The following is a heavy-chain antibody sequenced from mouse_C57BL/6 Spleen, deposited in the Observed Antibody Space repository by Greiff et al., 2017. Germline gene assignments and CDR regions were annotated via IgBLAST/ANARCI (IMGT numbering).Heavy chain of an antibody. CDR1: GFTFTDYY. Sequence: EVKLLESGGGLVQPGGSLSLSCAASGFTFTDYYMSWVRPTPGKALAWLGFIRNKANGYNTEYSASVQGRFTISRAKSQSILYLQRNALRAEDSATDYCARYIRGSKNYWYFDVWGTGTTVTVSS. V-gene: IGHV7-3*01. J-gene: IGHJ1*03. D-gene: IGHD1-1*01. CDR3: ARYIRGSKNYWYFDV. CDR2: IRNKANGYNT.